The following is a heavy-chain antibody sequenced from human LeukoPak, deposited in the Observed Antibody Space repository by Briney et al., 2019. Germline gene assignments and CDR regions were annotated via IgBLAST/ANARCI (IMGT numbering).Heavy chain of an antibody. J-gene: IGHJ4*02. CDR3: ARIAYSSSTDY. Sequence: SETLSLTCTVSGGSISSYYWSWIRQPPGKGLEWIGYIYYSGSTSYNPSLKSRVTISVDTSKKQFSLKLSSVTAADTAFYYCARIAYSSSTDYWGQGTLVTVSS. CDR1: GGSISSYY. V-gene: IGHV4-59*01. CDR2: IYYSGST. D-gene: IGHD6-6*01.